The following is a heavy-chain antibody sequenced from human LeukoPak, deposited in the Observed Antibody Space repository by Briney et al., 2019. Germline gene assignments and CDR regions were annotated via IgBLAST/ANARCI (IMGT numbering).Heavy chain of an antibody. CDR1: GFTFSSYA. J-gene: IGHJ4*02. V-gene: IGHV3-30-3*01. D-gene: IGHD6-19*01. Sequence: GGSLRLSCAASGFTFSSYAMHWVRQAPGKGLEWVAVISYDGSNKYYADSVKGRFTISRDNSKNTVYLQMSSLRVDDTAVYYCAKGMSTGWYYFDYWGQGALVSVSS. CDR2: ISYDGSNK. CDR3: AKGMSTGWYYFDY.